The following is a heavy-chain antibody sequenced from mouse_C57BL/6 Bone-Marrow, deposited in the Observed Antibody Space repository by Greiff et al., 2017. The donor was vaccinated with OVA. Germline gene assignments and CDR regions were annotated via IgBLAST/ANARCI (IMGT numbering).Heavy chain of an antibody. CDR3: ANRGFAY. J-gene: IGHJ3*01. CDR2: ISDGGSYT. Sequence: DVKLVESGGGLVKPGGSLKLSCAASGFTFSSYAMSWVRQTPEKRLEWVATISDGGSYTYYPDNVKGRFTISRDNAKNNLYLQMSHLKSEDTAMYYCANRGFAYWGQGTLVTVSA. D-gene: IGHD2-14*01. V-gene: IGHV5-4*03. CDR1: GFTFSSYA.